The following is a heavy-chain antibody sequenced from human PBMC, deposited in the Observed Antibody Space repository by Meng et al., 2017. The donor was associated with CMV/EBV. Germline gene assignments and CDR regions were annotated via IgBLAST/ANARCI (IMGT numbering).Heavy chain of an antibody. CDR2: INPSGGST. D-gene: IGHD4-17*01. J-gene: IGHJ4*02. Sequence: QVQLVQSGCEVKKPGASVKVSCKATGYTFNNYYMRWVRQAPGQGLEWMGIINPSGGSTSYAQKFQGRVTMTRDTSTSTVYMELSSLRSEDTAVYYCAEGDYGDAQVWGQGTLVTVSS. V-gene: IGHV1-46*02. CDR3: AEGDYGDAQV. CDR1: GYTFNNYY.